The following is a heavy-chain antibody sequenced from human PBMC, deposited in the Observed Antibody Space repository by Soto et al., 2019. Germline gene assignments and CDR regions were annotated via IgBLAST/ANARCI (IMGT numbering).Heavy chain of an antibody. V-gene: IGHV1-46*01. J-gene: IGHJ6*02. CDR1: GFSFSDYF. D-gene: IGHD3-9*01. Sequence: ASVKVSCKASGFSFSDYFMHWVRQAPGQGLEWMGIINPSGDSRNYAQKFQGRVTITRDTSTSTVYMDLSSLRSEDTAVYYCAADGYDILTGYNYGMDVWGQGTTVTVSS. CDR2: INPSGDSR. CDR3: AADGYDILTGYNYGMDV.